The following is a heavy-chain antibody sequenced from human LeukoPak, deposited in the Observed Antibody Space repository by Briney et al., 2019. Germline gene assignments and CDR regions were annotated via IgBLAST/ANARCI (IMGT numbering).Heavy chain of an antibody. J-gene: IGHJ4*02. CDR2: ISGSGGST. D-gene: IGHD3-10*01. CDR3: AKAGEWLPEYYFDY. Sequence: GGSLRLSGAASGFTFSSYAMSWVRQTPGKGLEWVAAISGSGGSTYYADSVKGRFTISRDNSKNTLYLQMNSLRAEDTAVYYCAKAGEWLPEYYFDYWGQGTLVTVSS. CDR1: GFTFSSYA. V-gene: IGHV3-23*01.